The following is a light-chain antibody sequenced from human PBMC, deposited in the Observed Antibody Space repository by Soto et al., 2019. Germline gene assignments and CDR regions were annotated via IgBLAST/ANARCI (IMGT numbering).Light chain of an antibody. V-gene: IGLV1-51*01. CDR3: GSGDNILRAYV. J-gene: IGLJ1*01. CDR1: GSNLGRNY. CDR2: DNV. Sequence: QSVLTQPPSVSATPGQKVTISCSGSGSNLGRNYVSWYQQLPGTAPKLLIYDNVYRFSGIPDRFSASKSGTSATLGITGLQTGDEGDYYCGSGDNILRAYVFGTGTKLTVL.